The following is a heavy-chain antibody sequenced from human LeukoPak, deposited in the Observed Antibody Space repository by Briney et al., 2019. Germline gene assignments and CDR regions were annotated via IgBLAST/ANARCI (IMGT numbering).Heavy chain of an antibody. J-gene: IGHJ4*02. V-gene: IGHV4-59*08. CDR2: IYYSGST. Sequence: SETLSLTCTVSGGSISSYYWSWIRQPPGKGLEWIGYIYYSGSTNYNPSLKSRVTISVDTSKNQFSLKLSSVTAADTAVYYCARARSNYGVGYWGQGTLVTVSS. CDR1: GGSISSYY. CDR3: ARARSNYGVGY. D-gene: IGHD4-11*01.